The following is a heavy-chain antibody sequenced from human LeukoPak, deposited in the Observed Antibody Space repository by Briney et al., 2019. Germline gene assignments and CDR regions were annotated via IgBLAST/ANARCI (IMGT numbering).Heavy chain of an antibody. Sequence: ASVKVSCKASGGTFSSYAISWVRQAPGQGLEWMGWINPNSGGTNYAQKFQGWVTMTRDTSISTAYMELSRLRSDDTAVYYCARVDGDFYYFDYWGQGTLVTVSS. CDR1: GGTFSSYA. CDR3: ARVDGDFYYFDY. D-gene: IGHD4-17*01. V-gene: IGHV1-2*04. J-gene: IGHJ4*02. CDR2: INPNSGGT.